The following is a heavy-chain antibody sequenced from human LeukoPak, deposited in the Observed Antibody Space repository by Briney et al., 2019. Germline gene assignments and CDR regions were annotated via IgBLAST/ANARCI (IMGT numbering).Heavy chain of an antibody. CDR2: IAYDGSDT. Sequence: GGSLRLPCAASRFTFSNYAMHWVRQAPGKGLEWVAAIAYDGSDTYYADSVKGRFTISRDNYQNTLFLQMNSLRREDTGVYYCARDRATVVDYWGQGTLVTVSS. CDR3: ARDRATVVDY. D-gene: IGHD4-23*01. V-gene: IGHV3-30-3*01. CDR1: RFTFSNYA. J-gene: IGHJ4*02.